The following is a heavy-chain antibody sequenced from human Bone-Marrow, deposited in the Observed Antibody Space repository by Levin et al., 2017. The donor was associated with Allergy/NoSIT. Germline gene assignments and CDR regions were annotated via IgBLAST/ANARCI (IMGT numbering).Heavy chain of an antibody. CDR3: VRQQRWQVVPNFDH. D-gene: IGHD6-19*01. J-gene: IGHJ4*02. Sequence: GGSLRLSCEASGYSFNNYRIGWVRQVPGKGLEWVGIIYPDDSEIRYSPSFKGQVAISVDKSLRTAYLQWSSLRASDTAIYYCVRQQRWQVVPNFDHWGQGTLVTVSS. CDR1: GYSFNNYR. V-gene: IGHV5-51*01. CDR2: IYPDDSEI.